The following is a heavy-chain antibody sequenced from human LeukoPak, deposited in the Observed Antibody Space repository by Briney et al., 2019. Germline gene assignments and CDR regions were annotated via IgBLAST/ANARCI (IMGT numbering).Heavy chain of an antibody. CDR1: GYRFTSYW. CDR3: ARHDIGGDSSSWYIY. CDR2: IYPGDSET. V-gene: IGHV5-51*01. D-gene: IGHD6-13*01. J-gene: IGHJ1*01. Sequence: GESPKIPCKGSGYRFTSYWIVWVRQMPGKGLEWMGIIYPGDSETRYRPSFQGQVTISADKSISTAYLQWSSLKASDTAMYYCARHDIGGDSSSWYIYWGQGTLVTVSS.